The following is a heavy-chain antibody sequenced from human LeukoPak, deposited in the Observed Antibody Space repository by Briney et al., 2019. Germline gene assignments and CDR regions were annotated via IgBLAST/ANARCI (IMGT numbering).Heavy chain of an antibody. D-gene: IGHD2-21*01. CDR1: GSALRNYG. CDR2: IRHDENDK. Sequence: GGSLRLSRAVSGSALRNYGMHWVRQAPGKGLEWVAYIRHDENDKYHVEGRFTISRDNSKNTLFLQMNSLRPEDTAVYYCAKDEGIRCLNGDCPFDHWGQGILVTVSP. J-gene: IGHJ4*02. CDR3: AKDEGIRCLNGDCPFDH. V-gene: IGHV3-30*02.